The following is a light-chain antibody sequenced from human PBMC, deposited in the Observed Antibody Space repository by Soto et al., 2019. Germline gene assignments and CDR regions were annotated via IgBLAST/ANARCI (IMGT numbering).Light chain of an antibody. CDR2: GTF. CDR3: QHLNNYPPFT. Sequence: IQLTQSPSSLSASVGDRVSITCRASQDINTYLAWYQQKQGKAPKLLISGTFTLQSGVPSRFNGSGSGTDFTLPISRLQPEDFATYYCQHLNNYPPFTFGPGTKVDLE. V-gene: IGKV1-9*01. J-gene: IGKJ3*01. CDR1: QDINTY.